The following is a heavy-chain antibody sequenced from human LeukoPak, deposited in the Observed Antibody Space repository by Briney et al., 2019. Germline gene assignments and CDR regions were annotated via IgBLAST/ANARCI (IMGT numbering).Heavy chain of an antibody. J-gene: IGHJ6*03. CDR1: GYTFTSYY. V-gene: IGHV1-2*02. Sequence: GASVKVSCKASGYTFTSYYMHWVRQAPGQGLEWMGWINPNSGGTNYAQKFQGGVTMTRDTSISTAYMELSRLRSDDTAVYYCARDGDYYGSGSYSKTYYYYYYMDVWGKGTTVTISS. CDR3: ARDGDYYGSGSYSKTYYYYYYMDV. CDR2: INPNSGGT. D-gene: IGHD3-10*01.